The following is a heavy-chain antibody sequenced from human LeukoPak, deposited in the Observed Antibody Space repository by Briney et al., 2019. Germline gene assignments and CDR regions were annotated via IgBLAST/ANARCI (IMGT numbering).Heavy chain of an antibody. D-gene: IGHD2-15*01. CDR1: EFIVSRSY. Sequence: GGSLRLSCAASEFIVSRSYMSWVRQAPGKRLEWVSVIYPGDTTYYADSVKGRFTISRDNSKSTLYLQMNSLRAEDTAVYYCTRASCGSDSCYSGPSYFDSWSQGTLVTVSS. J-gene: IGHJ4*02. CDR3: TRASCGSDSCYSGPSYFDS. V-gene: IGHV3-53*01. CDR2: IYPGDTT.